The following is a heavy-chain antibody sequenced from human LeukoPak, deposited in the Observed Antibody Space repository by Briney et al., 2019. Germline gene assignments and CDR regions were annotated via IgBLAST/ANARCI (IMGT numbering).Heavy chain of an antibody. J-gene: IGHJ5*02. D-gene: IGHD3-16*02. CDR3: ARHQVERRLGELSS. CDR1: GGSISSYY. Sequence: SETLSLTCTVSGGSISSYYWSWIRQPPGKGLEWIGYIYYSGSTNYNPSLKSRVTISVDTSKNQFSLKLSSVTAADTAVYYCARHQVERRLGELSSWGQGTLVTVSS. CDR2: IYYSGST. V-gene: IGHV4-59*08.